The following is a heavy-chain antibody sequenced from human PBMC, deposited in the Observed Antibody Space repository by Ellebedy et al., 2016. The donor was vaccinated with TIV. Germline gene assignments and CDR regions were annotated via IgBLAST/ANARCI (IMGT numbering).Heavy chain of an antibody. V-gene: IGHV3-11*01. CDR3: ARHTTMAYLFHY. CDR2: ISLSVNTM. CDR1: GFSFSDYS. Sequence: PGGSLRLSCVASGFSFSDYSMSWVRQAPGKGLEWVSRISLSVNTMYYADSVQGRFTISRDNAKNSLFLQMNNLRAEDTAVYFCARHTTMAYLFHYWGQGALVTVSS. D-gene: IGHD1-1*01. J-gene: IGHJ4*02.